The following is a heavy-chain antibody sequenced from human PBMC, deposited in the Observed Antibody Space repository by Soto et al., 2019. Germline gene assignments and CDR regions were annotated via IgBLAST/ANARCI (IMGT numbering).Heavy chain of an antibody. CDR1: GGSISSGGYY. CDR2: MDYSGST. V-gene: IGHV4-31*03. D-gene: IGHD3-3*01. Sequence: QVQLQESGPGLVKPSQTLSLTCTVSGGSISSGGYYWSWIRQHPGKGLEWIGYMDYSGSTYYNPSLKSRVIISVDTSKNQVSLKMSAVTAADKAVYYCARDFMEGGYSYFQHWGQGTLVIVSS. J-gene: IGHJ1*01. CDR3: ARDFMEGGYSYFQH.